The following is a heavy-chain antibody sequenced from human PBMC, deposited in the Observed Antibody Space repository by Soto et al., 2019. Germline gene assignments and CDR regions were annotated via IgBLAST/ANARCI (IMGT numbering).Heavy chain of an antibody. V-gene: IGHV3-23*01. J-gene: IGHJ4*02. CDR1: GFTFSNYA. CDR3: AKDQFNGSSVFYCFDI. CDR2: IHGIGGGT. Sequence: PGGSLRLSCAGSGFTFSNYAMSWVRQAPGRGPEWVSSIHGIGGGTYYADSVKGRFTISRDNSKNTLYLDMNSVKADDTAFYYCAKDQFNGSSVFYCFDICGQRPLVTVS. D-gene: IGHD2-8*01.